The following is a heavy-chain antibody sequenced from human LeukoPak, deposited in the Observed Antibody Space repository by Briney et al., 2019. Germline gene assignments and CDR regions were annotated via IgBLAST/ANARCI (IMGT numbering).Heavy chain of an antibody. J-gene: IGHJ4*02. CDR3: ITRPNPVGY. Sequence: GGSLRLSCAASGFTFSSAWMSWVRQAPGKGLEWVGRIKTKTDGGTTDYAAPVKGRLTISRDDSKDTLYLQMNSLTTEDTAVYYCITRPNPVGYWGQGTLVTVSS. D-gene: IGHD1-26*01. CDR2: IKTKTDGGTT. CDR1: GFTFSSAW. V-gene: IGHV3-15*01.